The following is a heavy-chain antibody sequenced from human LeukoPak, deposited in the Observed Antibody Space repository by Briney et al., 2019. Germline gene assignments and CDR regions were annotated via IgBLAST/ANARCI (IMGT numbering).Heavy chain of an antibody. V-gene: IGHV4-61*02. J-gene: IGHJ4*02. CDR1: GASISDGDYS. CDR2: IYSSGST. Sequence: PSETLSLTCTVSGASISDGDYSWSWIRQPAGRGLEWIGRIYSSGSTNYNPSLESRVTISVDTSKNQFSLTLSSVTAADTAVYFCAGRYLPKTVTTFDHWGQGTLVTVSS. D-gene: IGHD4-17*01. CDR3: AGRYLPKTVTTFDH.